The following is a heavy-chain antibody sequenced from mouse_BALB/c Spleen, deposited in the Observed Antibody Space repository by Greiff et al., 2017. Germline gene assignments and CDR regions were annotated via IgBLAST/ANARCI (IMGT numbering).Heavy chain of an antibody. D-gene: IGHD1-1*02. CDR3: NAYGGFAY. Sequence: EVKLQQSGAELVRSGASVKLSCTASGFNIKDYYMHWVKQRPEQGLEWIGWIDPENGDTEYAPKFQGKATMTADTSSNTAYLQLSSLTSEDTAVYYCNAYGGFAYWGQGTLVTVSA. J-gene: IGHJ3*01. CDR2: IDPENGDT. V-gene: IGHV14-4*02. CDR1: GFNIKDYY.